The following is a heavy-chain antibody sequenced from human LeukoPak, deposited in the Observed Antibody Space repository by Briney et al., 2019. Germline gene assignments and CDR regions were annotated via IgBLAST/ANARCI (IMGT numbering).Heavy chain of an antibody. CDR2: IYTSGST. CDR3: ARDLSMADLGWFDP. D-gene: IGHD2-8*01. Sequence: SETLSLTCTVSDGSISSGSYYWSWIRQPAGKGLEWIGRIYTSGSTNYNPSLKSRVTISVDTSKNQFSLKLSSVTAADTAVYYCARDLSMADLGWFDPWGQGTLVTVSS. J-gene: IGHJ5*02. V-gene: IGHV4-61*02. CDR1: DGSISSGSYY.